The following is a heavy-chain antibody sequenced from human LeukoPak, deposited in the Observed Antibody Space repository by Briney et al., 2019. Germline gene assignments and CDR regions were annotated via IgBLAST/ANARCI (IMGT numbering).Heavy chain of an antibody. CDR3: ARGYCSGGSCWYFDH. D-gene: IGHD2-15*01. CDR2: INWNGGSI. V-gene: IGHV3-20*04. Sequence: GGSLRLSCAASGFTFDDYGMSWIRQGPGKGLEWVSGINWNGGSIGYADSAKGRFTISRDNAKNSLFLQMNSLRAEDTALYYCARGYCSGGSCWYFDHWGQGTLVTVSS. J-gene: IGHJ4*02. CDR1: GFTFDDYG.